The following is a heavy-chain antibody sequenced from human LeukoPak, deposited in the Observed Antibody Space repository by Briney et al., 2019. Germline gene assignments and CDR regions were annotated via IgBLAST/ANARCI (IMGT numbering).Heavy chain of an antibody. CDR2: ISGSGGST. D-gene: IGHD3-16*01. V-gene: IGHV3-23*01. CDR3: AKASNLYGH. CDR1: GFTFSSYA. Sequence: GGSLRLSCAASGFTFSSYAMHWVRQAPGKGLEWVSAISGSGGSTYYADSVKGRFTISRDNSRNTLYLQMNSLRAEDTALYYCAKASNLYGHWGQGTLVTVSS. J-gene: IGHJ4*02.